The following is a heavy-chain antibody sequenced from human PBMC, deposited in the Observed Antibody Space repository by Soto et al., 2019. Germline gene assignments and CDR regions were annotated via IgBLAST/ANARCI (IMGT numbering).Heavy chain of an antibody. D-gene: IGHD6-6*01. Sequence: GESLKISFKGSGYSFTSYWISWVHQMPGKGLEWMGRIDPSDSYTNYSPSFQGHVTISADKSISTAYLQWSSLKASDTAMYYCAREGIAARPDYYYYGMDVWGQGTTVTVSS. CDR2: IDPSDSYT. CDR3: AREGIAARPDYYYYGMDV. CDR1: GYSFTSYW. J-gene: IGHJ6*02. V-gene: IGHV5-10-1*01.